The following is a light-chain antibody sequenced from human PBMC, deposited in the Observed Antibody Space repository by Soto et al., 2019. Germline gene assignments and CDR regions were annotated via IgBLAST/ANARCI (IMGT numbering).Light chain of an antibody. Sequence: IVMTQSPATLSVSPGERATLSCRASQSVDSYLAWYQQRPGRAPRLLLYDVSNRATGMPARFSGSGSGTDFTLTISSLEPEDFAVYYCQQRSNWPPFTFGPGTKVDIK. CDR1: QSVDSY. J-gene: IGKJ3*01. V-gene: IGKV3-11*01. CDR2: DVS. CDR3: QQRSNWPPFT.